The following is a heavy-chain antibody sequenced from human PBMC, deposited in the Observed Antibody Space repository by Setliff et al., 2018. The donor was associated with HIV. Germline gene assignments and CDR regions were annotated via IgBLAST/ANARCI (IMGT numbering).Heavy chain of an antibody. CDR1: GGSISSSSYY. Sequence: ETLSLTCTVSGGSISSSSYYWGWIRQPPGKGLEWIGTIYYSGGTYYKSSLKSRLIISLDTSKNQFSLNLRSVTAADTAVYFCAFDIWGQGTMVTVSS. V-gene: IGHV4-39*07. CDR2: IYYSGGT. J-gene: IGHJ3*02. CDR3: AFDI.